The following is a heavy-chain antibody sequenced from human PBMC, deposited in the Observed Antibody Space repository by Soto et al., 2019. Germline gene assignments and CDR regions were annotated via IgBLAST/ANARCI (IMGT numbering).Heavy chain of an antibody. Sequence: ASVKVSCKASGYTFTSYGISWVRQAPGQGLEWMGWISAYNGNTNYAQKLQGRVTMTTDTSTSTAYMELRSLRSDDTAVYYCARQAADYYDSSGYYPLDYWGQGTLVTVSS. CDR3: ARQAADYYDSSGYYPLDY. J-gene: IGHJ4*02. CDR2: ISAYNGNT. D-gene: IGHD3-22*01. CDR1: GYTFTSYG. V-gene: IGHV1-18*01.